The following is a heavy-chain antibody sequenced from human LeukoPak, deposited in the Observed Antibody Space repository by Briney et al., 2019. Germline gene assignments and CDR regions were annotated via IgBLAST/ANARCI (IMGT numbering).Heavy chain of an antibody. J-gene: IGHJ4*02. CDR2: ISAYNGNT. CDR1: VYAFTSYG. V-gene: IGHV1-18*01. D-gene: IGHD3-10*01. CDR3: GRRYYCGSGSYSDY. Sequence: GASVNVSFKASVYAFTSYGISWVRQAPGQGLEWMGWISAYNGNTQYAQKLQGRVTMTTDTSTSTVYMELRSLRSDDTAVYYCGRRYYCGSGSYSDYWGQGTLVTVSS.